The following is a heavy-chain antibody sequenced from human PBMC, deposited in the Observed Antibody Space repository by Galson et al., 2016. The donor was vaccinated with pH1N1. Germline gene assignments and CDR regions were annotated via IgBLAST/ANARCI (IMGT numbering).Heavy chain of an antibody. CDR3: ARVAYDTNSL. CDR1: RFSFSDYW. CDR2: INQDGSQK. Sequence: SLRLSCAGSRFSFSDYWMHWVRQAPGKGLEWVANINQDGSQKYYVDSVRGRFTISRDNAKNTLYLQMTSLGVEDTAVYYCARVAYDTNSLWGQGILVTVSS. J-gene: IGHJ4*02. V-gene: IGHV3-7*01. D-gene: IGHD3-22*01.